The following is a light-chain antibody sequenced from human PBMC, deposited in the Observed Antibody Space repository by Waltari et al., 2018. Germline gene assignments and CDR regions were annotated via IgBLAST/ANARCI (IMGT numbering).Light chain of an antibody. J-gene: IGKJ1*01. CDR1: QNINDN. V-gene: IGKV3-15*01. CDR2: RAS. CDR3: QEYENRPPWQ. Sequence: IVMTQSQVTLSVSPGQRATISCRASQNINDNLAWYQQKPGQAPRLLIYRASTRATGIPARFSGSGSGTEFSLTISSLQSEDFALYYCQEYENRPPWQFGQGTKVEI.